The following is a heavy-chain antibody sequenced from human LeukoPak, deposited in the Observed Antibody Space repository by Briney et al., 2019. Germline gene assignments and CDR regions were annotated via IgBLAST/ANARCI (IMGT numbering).Heavy chain of an antibody. CDR3: ARDPRDSSGLDY. V-gene: IGHV3-33*01. D-gene: IGHD3-22*01. J-gene: IGHJ4*01. CDR2: IWYDGSNK. CDR1: GFTFSSYG. Sequence: PGGSLRLSCAASGFTFSSYGMHWVRQAPGKGLEWVAVIWYDGSNKYYADSVKGRFTISRDNSKNTLYLQMNSLRAEDTAVYYCARDPRDSSGLDYWGQGTLVTVSS.